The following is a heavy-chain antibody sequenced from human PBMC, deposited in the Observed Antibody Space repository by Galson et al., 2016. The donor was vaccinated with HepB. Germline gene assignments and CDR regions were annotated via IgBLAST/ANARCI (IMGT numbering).Heavy chain of an antibody. V-gene: IGHV3-48*03. Sequence: SLRLSCAASGFSLSDYSVNWVRQAPGKGLEWLSYISSRGTAIYYVESAMGRLTISRHKAKNSVYLQMNSLRGDETAVYYCARSVAKWEPLDYWGQGTRVTVPS. J-gene: IGHJ4*02. CDR1: GFSLSDYS. CDR2: ISSRGTAI. CDR3: ARSVAKWEPLDY. D-gene: IGHD1-26*01.